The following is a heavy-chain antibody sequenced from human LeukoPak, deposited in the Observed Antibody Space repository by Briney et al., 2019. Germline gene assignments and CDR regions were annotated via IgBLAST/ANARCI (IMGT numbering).Heavy chain of an antibody. J-gene: IGHJ4*02. CDR2: LYYSGST. V-gene: IGHV4-39*07. CDR1: GGSISSSTFY. Sequence: SETLSLTCTVSGGSISSSTFYWGWIRQPPGKGLEWIGSLYYSGSTYYNPSLKSRVTISVDTSKNQFSLKLSSVTAADTAVYYCARDRIAARPSFDYWGQGTLVTVSS. D-gene: IGHD6-6*01. CDR3: ARDRIAARPSFDY.